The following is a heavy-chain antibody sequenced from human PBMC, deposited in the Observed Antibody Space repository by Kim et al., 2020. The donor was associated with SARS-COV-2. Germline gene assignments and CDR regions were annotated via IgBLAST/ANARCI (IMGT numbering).Heavy chain of an antibody. CDR2: ISYDGSNK. J-gene: IGHJ5*02. CDR3: AKDGGYSSGGRWIDWFDP. V-gene: IGHV3-30*18. CDR1: GFTFSSYG. Sequence: GGSLRLSCAASGFTFSSYGMHWVRQAPGKGLEWVAVISYDGSNKYYADSVKGRFTISRDNSKNTLYLQMNSLRAEDTAVYYCAKDGGYSSGGRWIDWFDPWGQGTLVTVSS. D-gene: IGHD6-19*01.